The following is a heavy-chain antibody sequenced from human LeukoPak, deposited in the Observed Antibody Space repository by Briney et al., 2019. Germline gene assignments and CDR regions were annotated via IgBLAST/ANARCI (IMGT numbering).Heavy chain of an antibody. D-gene: IGHD3-22*01. CDR2: IRYDGSNK. Sequence: GGSLRLSCAASGFTFSSYGMHWVRQAPGKGLEWVAFIRYDGSNKYYADSVKGRFTISRDNSKNTLYLQMNSLRAEDTAVYYCAKSLDPRDYYDSSGYDFDYWGQGTLVTVSS. CDR3: AKSLDPRDYYDSSGYDFDY. CDR1: GFTFSSYG. J-gene: IGHJ4*02. V-gene: IGHV3-30*02.